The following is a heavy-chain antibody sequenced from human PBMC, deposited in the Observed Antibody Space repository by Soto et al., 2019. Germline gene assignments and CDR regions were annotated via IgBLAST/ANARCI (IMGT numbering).Heavy chain of an antibody. D-gene: IGHD5-18*01. V-gene: IGHV3-33*01. CDR3: ARDRSRFSYGAPQFDY. J-gene: IGHJ4*02. CDR2: IWYDGSNK. Sequence: GRSLRLSCAASGFNFSSYGMHWVRQTPGKGLEWVAVIWYDGSNKYYADSVKGRFTISRDNSKNTLYLQMNSLRAEDTAVYYCARDRSRFSYGAPQFDYWGQGTLVTVSS. CDR1: GFNFSSYG.